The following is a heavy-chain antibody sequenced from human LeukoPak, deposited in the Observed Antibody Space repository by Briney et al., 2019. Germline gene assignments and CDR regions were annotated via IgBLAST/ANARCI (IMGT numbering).Heavy chain of an antibody. V-gene: IGHV4-4*07. J-gene: IGHJ3*02. CDR2: IYDSGDT. CDR1: GGSISSYY. CDR3: ARADCASSNCYSTGAFDI. Sequence: TSSETLSLTCTVSGGSISSYYWSWIRQPAGKGLEWTGRIYDSGDTNYNPSLRSRVTMSIDTSKNQFSLKLSSVTAADTAVYYCARADCASSNCYSTGAFDIWGQGTMVTVS. D-gene: IGHD2-2*02.